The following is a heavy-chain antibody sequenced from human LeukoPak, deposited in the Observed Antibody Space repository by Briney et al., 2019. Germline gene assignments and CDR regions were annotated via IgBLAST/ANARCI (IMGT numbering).Heavy chain of an antibody. D-gene: IGHD3-10*01. Sequence: PSETLSLTCTVSGGSISFYYWSWIRQPPGKGLEWIGYIYYSGSTNYNPSLKSRVTISVDTSKNQFSLRLSSVTAADTAVYYCARHILLTQGFDYWGQGTLVTVSS. CDR1: GGSISFYY. V-gene: IGHV4-59*08. J-gene: IGHJ4*02. CDR2: IYYSGST. CDR3: ARHILLTQGFDY.